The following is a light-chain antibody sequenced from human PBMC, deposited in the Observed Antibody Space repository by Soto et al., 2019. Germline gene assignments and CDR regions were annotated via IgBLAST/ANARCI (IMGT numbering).Light chain of an antibody. J-gene: IGKJ3*01. CDR1: QSVNNNY. Sequence: EIVLTQSPGTLSLSPGERATLSCRASQSVNNNYLFWYQQKPGQTPRLLIYGSSNRATGIPDRFSGSGSGTDFTLTISRLEPEDFAVYYCQQYGISPFTFGPGTKVDIK. CDR2: GSS. CDR3: QQYGISPFT. V-gene: IGKV3-20*01.